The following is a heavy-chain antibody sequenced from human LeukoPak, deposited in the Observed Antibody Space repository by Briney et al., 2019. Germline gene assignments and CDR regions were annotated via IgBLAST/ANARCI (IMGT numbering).Heavy chain of an antibody. CDR2: IYYSWDT. V-gene: IGHV4-39*07. J-gene: IGHJ5*02. D-gene: IGHD3-10*01. Sequence: SETLSLTCTVSGGSISSTSYYWGWIRQPPGKGLEWIGSIYYSWDTYYNPSLKSRVTISVDTSKNQFSLKLSSVTAADTAVYYCARSTANYYGSGSYYHWGQGTLVTVSS. CDR1: GGSISSTSYY. CDR3: ARSTANYYGSGSYYH.